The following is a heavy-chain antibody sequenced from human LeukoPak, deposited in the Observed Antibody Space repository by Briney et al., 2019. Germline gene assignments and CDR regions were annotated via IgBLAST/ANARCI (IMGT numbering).Heavy chain of an antibody. CDR2: TYYRSKWYN. D-gene: IGHD1-26*01. CDR1: GDSVSINSAA. V-gene: IGHV6-1*01. Sequence: SQILSLTCAISGDSVSINSAAWNWIRQSPSRGLEWLGRTYYRSKWYNDYAVSVKSRITINPDTSKNQFSLQLNSVTPEDTAVYYCARGKWELLSHYWCFDLWGRGTLVTVSS. CDR3: ARGKWELLSHYWCFDL. J-gene: IGHJ2*01.